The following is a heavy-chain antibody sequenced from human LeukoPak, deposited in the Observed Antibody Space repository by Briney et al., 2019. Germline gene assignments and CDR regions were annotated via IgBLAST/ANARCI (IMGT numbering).Heavy chain of an antibody. Sequence: ASVKVSCKASGYTFTGYYMHWVRQAPGQGLEWMGWINPNSGGTNYAQKFQGRVTMTRDTSISTAYMELSRLRSDDTAVYYCARDTYYYDSSGYLAYWGQGTLVTVSS. CDR3: ARDTYYYDSSGYLAY. CDR2: INPNSGGT. J-gene: IGHJ4*02. CDR1: GYTFTGYY. D-gene: IGHD3-22*01. V-gene: IGHV1-2*02.